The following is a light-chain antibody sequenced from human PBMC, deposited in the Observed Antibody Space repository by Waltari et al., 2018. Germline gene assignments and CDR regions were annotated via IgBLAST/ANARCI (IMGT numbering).Light chain of an antibody. CDR1: SSDIGDYNH. CDR3: SSYSTSITPYV. Sequence: QSALTQPASVSGSPGQSITISCTGSSSDIGDYNHVSWYQQHPGKAPKLMIYDVSSRPSGVANRFFVSKSGTTASLTVSGLQAEDEAVYFCSSYSTSITPYVFGAGTKVTVL. CDR2: DVS. V-gene: IGLV2-14*03. J-gene: IGLJ1*01.